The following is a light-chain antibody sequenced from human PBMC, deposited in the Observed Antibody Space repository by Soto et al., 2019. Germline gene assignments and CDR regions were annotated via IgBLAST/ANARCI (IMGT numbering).Light chain of an antibody. CDR1: SSDVGGYNY. J-gene: IGLJ3*02. V-gene: IGLV2-11*01. CDR3: CSYAGSYTNWV. CDR2: DVS. Sequence: QSVLTQPRSVSGSPGQSVTISCTGTSSDVGGYNYVSWYQQHPGKAPKVMIYDVSKRPSGVPDRFSGSKSGNTASLTISGLQAEDEADYYCCSYAGSYTNWVFGGGTKLTVL.